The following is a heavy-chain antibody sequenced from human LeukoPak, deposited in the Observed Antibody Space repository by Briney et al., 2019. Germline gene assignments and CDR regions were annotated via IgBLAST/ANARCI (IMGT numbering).Heavy chain of an antibody. D-gene: IGHD5-12*01. J-gene: IGHJ5*02. CDR2: ISSSSSYI. Sequence: GGSLRLSCEASAFIFSGHWLNWVRQAPGKGLEWVSSISSSSSYIYYADSVKGRFTISRDNAKNSLYLQMNSLRAEDTAVYYCARNSGYDEFDPTDPWGQGTLVTVSS. V-gene: IGHV3-21*01. CDR3: ARNSGYDEFDPTDP. CDR1: AFIFSGHW.